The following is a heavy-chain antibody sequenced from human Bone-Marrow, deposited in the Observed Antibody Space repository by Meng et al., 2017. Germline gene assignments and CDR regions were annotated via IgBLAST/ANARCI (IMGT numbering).Heavy chain of an antibody. D-gene: IGHD3-9*01. CDR2: INGYTGKT. J-gene: IGHJ5*02. V-gene: IGHV1-18*01. CDR3: VRVFDRGDLIDGFDP. Sequence: QVQLVKSGAEVKKPGASVKVSCQTSGYTFSNYAISWVRQAPGQGLEWMGWINGYTGKTKYTQKVQDRVTMTTDTSTRAAYMELRSLGFEDTAVYYCVRVFDRGDLIDGFDPRGQGTLVTVSS. CDR1: GYTFSNYA.